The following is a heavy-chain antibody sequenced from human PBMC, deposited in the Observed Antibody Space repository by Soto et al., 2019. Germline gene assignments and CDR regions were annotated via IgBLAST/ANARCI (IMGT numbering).Heavy chain of an antibody. J-gene: IGHJ6*02. D-gene: IGHD3-10*01. Sequence: ASVKVSCKASGYTFTGYYMHWVRQAPGRGLEWMGWINPNSGGTNYAQKFQGWVTMTRDTSISTAYMELSRLRSDDTAVYYCARTSYDPYYGMDVCGQGTTVTVSS. CDR3: ARTSYDPYYGMDV. CDR2: INPNSGGT. V-gene: IGHV1-2*04. CDR1: GYTFTGYY.